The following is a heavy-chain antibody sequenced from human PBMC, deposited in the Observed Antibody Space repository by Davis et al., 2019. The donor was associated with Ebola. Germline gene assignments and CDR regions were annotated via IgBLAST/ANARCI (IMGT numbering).Heavy chain of an antibody. CDR1: GGSFSSYY. V-gene: IGHV4-59*01. J-gene: IGHJ4*02. Sequence: MPSETLSLTCAVYGGSFSSYYWSWIRQPPGKGLEWIGYIYYTGSTNYSPSLKSRVTISVDTSKNQFSLKLSSVTAADTAVYYCARVTLGATDYWGQGTLVTVSS. CDR2: IYYTGST. CDR3: ARVTLGATDY. D-gene: IGHD1-26*01.